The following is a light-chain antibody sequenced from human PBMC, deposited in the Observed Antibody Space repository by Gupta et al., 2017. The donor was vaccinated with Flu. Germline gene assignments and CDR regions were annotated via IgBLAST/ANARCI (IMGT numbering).Light chain of an antibody. Sequence: EIVMTQSPLSLSVTPGQPASISCKSSQSLLHSDGKTYLYWFLQKPGQSPHLLIYEVSTRLSGVPERFNGSGSGTDFTLRISRVEAEDVGIYYCMQSKQLSYTFGQGTKLEIK. CDR1: QSLLHSDGKTY. CDR3: MQSKQLSYT. CDR2: EVS. J-gene: IGKJ2*01. V-gene: IGKV2D-29*02.